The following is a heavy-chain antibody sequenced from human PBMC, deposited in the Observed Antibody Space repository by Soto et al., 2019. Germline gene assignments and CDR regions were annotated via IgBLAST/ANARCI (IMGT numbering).Heavy chain of an antibody. CDR2: ISGSGGST. Sequence: EVQLLESGGGLVQPGGSLRLSRAASGFTFSSYAMSWVRQAPGKGLEWVSTISGSGGSTYYADSVKGRFTISRDNSKNTLYLQMDSLRADDTAVYYCPAGIYSYGMDVWGQGTTVTVSS. V-gene: IGHV3-23*01. D-gene: IGHD6-13*01. J-gene: IGHJ6*02. CDR1: GFTFSSYA. CDR3: PAGIYSYGMDV.